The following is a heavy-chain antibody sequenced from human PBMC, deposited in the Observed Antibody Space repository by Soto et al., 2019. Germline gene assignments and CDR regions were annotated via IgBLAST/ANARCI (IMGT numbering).Heavy chain of an antibody. D-gene: IGHD1-1*01. J-gene: IGHJ5*02. Sequence: QMRLQESGSVLVTPSQTLSLTCAVSGGSISSGGYAWNWIRQPPGRGLEWIGYIYHSGYTYYNPSLKNRVTISVDKSKTQFSRTLSFVTTAGTAVYYCARDCLPGTFFDPWGQGTLVTVSS. V-gene: IGHV4-30-2*01. CDR3: ARDCLPGTFFDP. CDR2: IYHSGYT. CDR1: GGSISSGGYA.